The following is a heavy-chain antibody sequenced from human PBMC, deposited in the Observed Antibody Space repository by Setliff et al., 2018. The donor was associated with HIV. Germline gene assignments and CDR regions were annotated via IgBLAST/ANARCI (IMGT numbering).Heavy chain of an antibody. CDR2: IFPGDSDI. Sequence: PGESLKISCKASGYSFSSYWIGWVRQMPGKGLEWMGIIFPGDSDIKYNPSFQGQVTISVDKSITTVYLQWSSLKASDTAIYYCAKKGGDQWLFGGYAFDIWGQGTMVTVSS. V-gene: IGHV5-51*01. CDR3: AKKGGDQWLFGGYAFDI. J-gene: IGHJ3*02. CDR1: GYSFSSYW. D-gene: IGHD3-22*01.